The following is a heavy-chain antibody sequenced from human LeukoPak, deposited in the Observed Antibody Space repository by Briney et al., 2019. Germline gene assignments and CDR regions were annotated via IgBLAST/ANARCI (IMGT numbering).Heavy chain of an antibody. CDR3: VRLQAVTGNFDY. D-gene: IGHD1-20*01. V-gene: IGHV4-39*07. CDR2: INYSGDT. J-gene: IGHJ4*02. CDR1: GGSISSSSYY. Sequence: SETLSLTCTVSGGSISSSSYYWGWIRQPPGKGLEWIETINYSGDTHYNPSLKSRVTISVDSSKNQFSLKLSSVTAADTAVYYCVRLQAVTGNFDYWGQGALVTVSS.